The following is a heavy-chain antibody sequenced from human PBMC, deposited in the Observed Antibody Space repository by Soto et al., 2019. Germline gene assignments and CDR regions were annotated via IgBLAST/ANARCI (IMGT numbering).Heavy chain of an antibody. D-gene: IGHD5-12*01. CDR3: ARDLRDYDSGAFDI. Sequence: GGSLRLSCAASGFTFSSYWMSWVRQAPGKGLEWVANIKQDGSEKYYVDSVKGRFTISRDNAKNSLYLQMNSLRAEDTAVYYCARDLRDYDSGAFDIWGQGTMVTVSS. J-gene: IGHJ3*02. V-gene: IGHV3-7*01. CDR1: GFTFSSYW. CDR2: IKQDGSEK.